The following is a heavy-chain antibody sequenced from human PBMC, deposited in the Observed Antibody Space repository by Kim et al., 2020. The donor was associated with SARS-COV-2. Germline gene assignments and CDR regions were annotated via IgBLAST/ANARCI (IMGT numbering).Heavy chain of an antibody. CDR3: AMVSYGSGVDY. CDR1: RYTFTSYY. D-gene: IGHD3-10*01. V-gene: IGHV1-46*01. CDR2: INPSGGST. Sequence: ASVKVSCKASRYTFTSYYIHWVRQAPGQGLEWVGIINPSGGSTSYAQKFQGRVTMTRDTSTSTVYMELSSLRSEDTAVYYCAMVSYGSGVDYWGQGTLVTVSS. J-gene: IGHJ4*02.